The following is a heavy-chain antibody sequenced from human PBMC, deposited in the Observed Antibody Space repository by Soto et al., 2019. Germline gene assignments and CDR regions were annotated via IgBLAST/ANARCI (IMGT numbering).Heavy chain of an antibody. D-gene: IGHD2-2*02. CDR3: ARDKSPLAMAELYRFDP. V-gene: IGHV3-30-3*01. J-gene: IGHJ5*02. CDR1: GFTFSSYA. CDR2: ISYDGSNK. Sequence: QVQLVESGGGVVQPGRSLRLSCAASGFTFSSYAMHWVRQAPGKGLEWVAVISYDGSNKYYADSVKGRFTISRDNSKNTLYLQMNSLRAADTAGYYCARDKSPLAMAELYRFDPWGQGTLVTVSS.